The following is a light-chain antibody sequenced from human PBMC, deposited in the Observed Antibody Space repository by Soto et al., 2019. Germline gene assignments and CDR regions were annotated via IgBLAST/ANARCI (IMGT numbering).Light chain of an antibody. Sequence: DIEMTQSPSTLSASVGDRLTITCRASQTIRRWLAWYQQRPGKAHKVLIYDASTLESGVPARFSGSGSETEFTLTISILQPEDSATYYCQHYNSDPWTFGQGTKVEIK. V-gene: IGKV1-5*01. CDR1: QTIRRW. J-gene: IGKJ1*01. CDR2: DAS. CDR3: QHYNSDPWT.